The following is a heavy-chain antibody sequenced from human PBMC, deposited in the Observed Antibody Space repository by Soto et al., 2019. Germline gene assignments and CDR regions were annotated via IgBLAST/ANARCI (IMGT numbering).Heavy chain of an antibody. CDR1: GFSLSDHY. V-gene: IGHV3-72*01. J-gene: IGHJ4*02. D-gene: IGHD3-16*01. CDR3: SRGFTAWGTYAVDY. Sequence: EVQLVESGGGVVQPGGSLRLSCTASGFSLSDHYVDWVRQAPGKGLEWVGRSRNKANSYTTEYASSVRCRFTISRDDSSNSLYLQMDSLKTEDTAVYYCSRGFTAWGTYAVDYWGQGTLVTVSS. CDR2: SRNKANSYTT.